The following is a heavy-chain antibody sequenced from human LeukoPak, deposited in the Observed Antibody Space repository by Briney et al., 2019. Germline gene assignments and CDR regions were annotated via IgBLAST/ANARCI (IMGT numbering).Heavy chain of an antibody. D-gene: IGHD3-3*02. CDR2: IKQDGSEK. J-gene: IGHJ5*02. Sequence: GGSLTLSCAPSGFTVSRYSMMLGRQAPGKGLEWVANIKQDGSEKYYVDSVKGRFTISRDNAKNSLYLQMNSLTVEDTAVYHCAKDISVLEGFVEPSPERWFDPWGQGTLVTVSS. V-gene: IGHV3-7*04. CDR1: GFTVSRYS. CDR3: AKDISVLEGFVEPSPERWFDP.